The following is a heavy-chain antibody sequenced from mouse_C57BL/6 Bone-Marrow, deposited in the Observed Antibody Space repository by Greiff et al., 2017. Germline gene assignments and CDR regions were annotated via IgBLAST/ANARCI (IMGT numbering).Heavy chain of an antibody. CDR2: IRNKANGYTT. Sequence: EVQLVESGGGLVQPGGSLSLSCAASGFTFTDYYMSWVRQPPGKALEWLGFIRNKANGYTTEYSASVKGRFTISRDNPQSILYLQMNALRAEDSAAYYCARCGGYGYVVWYFDVWGTGTTVTVSS. CDR3: ARCGGYGYVVWYFDV. V-gene: IGHV7-3*01. J-gene: IGHJ1*03. D-gene: IGHD2-2*01. CDR1: GFTFTDYY.